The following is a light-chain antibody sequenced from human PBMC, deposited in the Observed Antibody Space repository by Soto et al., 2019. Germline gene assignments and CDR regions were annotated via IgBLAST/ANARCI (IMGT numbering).Light chain of an antibody. CDR3: QQYNNWPPWT. CDR1: QSVGSN. J-gene: IGKJ1*01. CDR2: GVP. Sequence: ETVMTQSPATLSVSPGERATLSCRASQSVGSNLAWYQQKPGQAPRLLIYGVPTRATDIPARFSGSGSGTEFTLTISSLQSEDFAVYFCQQYNNWPPWTFGQGTKVEIK. V-gene: IGKV3-15*01.